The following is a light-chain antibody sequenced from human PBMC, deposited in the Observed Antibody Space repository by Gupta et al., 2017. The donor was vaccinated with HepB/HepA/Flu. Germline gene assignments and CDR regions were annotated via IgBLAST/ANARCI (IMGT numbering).Light chain of an antibody. Sequence: EIVITPSPATLSVSPGERATLSCRASQSVSSNLAWYQQKPGQAPRLLIYGASTRATGIPARFSGSGSGTEFTLTISSLQSEDFAVYYCQQYSNWPRTFGQGTKVEIK. V-gene: IGKV3-15*01. J-gene: IGKJ1*01. CDR3: QQYSNWPRT. CDR2: GAS. CDR1: QSVSSN.